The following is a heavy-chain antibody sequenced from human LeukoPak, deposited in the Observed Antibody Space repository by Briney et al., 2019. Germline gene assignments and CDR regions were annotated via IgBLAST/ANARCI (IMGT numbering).Heavy chain of an antibody. V-gene: IGHV3-23*01. CDR1: GFTFSSYA. CDR2: ISGSGGST. Sequence: PGGSLRLSCAASGFTFSSYAMSWVRQAPGEGLEWVSAISGSGGSTYYADSVKGRFTISRDNSKNTLYLQMNSLRAEDTAVYYCAKDCSSTSCYNWFDPWGQGTLVTVSS. D-gene: IGHD2-2*01. CDR3: AKDCSSTSCYNWFDP. J-gene: IGHJ5*02.